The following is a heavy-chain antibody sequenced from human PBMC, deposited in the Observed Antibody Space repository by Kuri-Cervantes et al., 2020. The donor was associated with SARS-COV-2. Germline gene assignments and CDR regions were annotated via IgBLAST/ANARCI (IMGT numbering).Heavy chain of an antibody. J-gene: IGHJ4*02. Sequence: ASVKVSCKASGYTFTSYDINWVRQATGQGLEWMGWVNPNSGNTGYAQKFQGRVTITRNTSISTAYMELSSLRSEDTAVYYCARGGAYDFWSGYYYEGIPFDYWGQGTLVTVSS. V-gene: IGHV1-8*03. CDR2: VNPNSGNT. CDR1: GYTFTSYD. CDR3: ARGGAYDFWSGYYYEGIPFDY. D-gene: IGHD3-3*01.